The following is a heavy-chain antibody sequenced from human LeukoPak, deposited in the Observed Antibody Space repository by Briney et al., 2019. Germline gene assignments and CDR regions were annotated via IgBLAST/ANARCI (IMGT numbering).Heavy chain of an antibody. J-gene: IGHJ6*02. CDR2: IWYDGSNK. Sequence: GGSLRLSCAASGFTFSSYGMHWVRQAPGKGLEWVTVIWYDGSNKYYADSVKGRFTISRDNSKNTLYLQMNSLRAEDTAVYYCARERWELPDKYGMDVWGQGTTATVSS. CDR1: GFTFSSYG. CDR3: ARERWELPDKYGMDV. V-gene: IGHV3-33*01. D-gene: IGHD1-26*01.